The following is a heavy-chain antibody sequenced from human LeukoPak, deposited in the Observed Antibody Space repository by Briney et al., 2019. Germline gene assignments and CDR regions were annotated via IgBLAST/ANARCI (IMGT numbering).Heavy chain of an antibody. J-gene: IGHJ4*02. CDR2: ISSSGSSI. CDR3: ARALYGDYFDY. CDR1: GFTFSSYE. Sequence: GGSLRLSCAASGFTFSSYELNWVRQTPGKGLEWVSYISSSGSSIYYADSVKGRFTISRDNAKNSLCLQMNSLRAGDTAVYYCARALYGDYFDYWGQGTLVTVSS. V-gene: IGHV3-48*03. D-gene: IGHD4-17*01.